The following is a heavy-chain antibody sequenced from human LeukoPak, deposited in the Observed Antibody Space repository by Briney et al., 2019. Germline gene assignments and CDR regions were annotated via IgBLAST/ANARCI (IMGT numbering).Heavy chain of an antibody. CDR3: ARDKDTIFGVVSLARSAFDI. D-gene: IGHD3-3*01. J-gene: IGHJ3*02. CDR1: GYTFTGYY. V-gene: IGHV1-2*02. CDR2: INPNSGGT. Sequence: ASVKVSRKASGYTFTGYYMHWVRQAPGQGLEWMGWINPNSGGTNYAQKFQGRVTMTRDTSTSTAYMELSRLRSDDTAVYYCARDKDTIFGVVSLARSAFDIWGQGTMVTVSS.